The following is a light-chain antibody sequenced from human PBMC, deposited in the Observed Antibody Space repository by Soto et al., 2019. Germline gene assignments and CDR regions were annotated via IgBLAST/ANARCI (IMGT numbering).Light chain of an antibody. Sequence: QSVLTQPASVSGSPGQSITISCTGSSSDVGGYNYVSWYQQHPGKAPKLMIYEVSNRPSGVSIRFSGSKSGNTASLTISGLQAEDEADYYCNSFTSSSTFVFGTGTKLTVL. CDR2: EVS. J-gene: IGLJ1*01. CDR1: SSDVGGYNY. CDR3: NSFTSSSTFV. V-gene: IGLV2-14*01.